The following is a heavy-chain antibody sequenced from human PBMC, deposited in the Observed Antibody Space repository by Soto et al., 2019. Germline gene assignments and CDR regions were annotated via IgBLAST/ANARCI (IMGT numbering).Heavy chain of an antibody. D-gene: IGHD3-10*01. CDR1: GGSINSRYW. CDR3: ARDQNGSGNYYTRYFDY. V-gene: IGHV4-4*02. J-gene: IGHJ4*02. Sequence: QVQLQESGPGLVKPSGTLSLTCAVSGGSINSRYWWSWVRQSPGKGLEWIGEIYHSGSTNYNPSLKSRVHISVDESKNKXSLNLSSVTAADTAVYYCARDQNGSGNYYTRYFDYWGQGTLVTVSS. CDR2: IYHSGST.